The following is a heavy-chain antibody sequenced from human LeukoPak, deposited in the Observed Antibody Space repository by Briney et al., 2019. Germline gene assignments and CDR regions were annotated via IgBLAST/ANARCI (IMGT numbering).Heavy chain of an antibody. J-gene: IGHJ5*02. Sequence: ASVKVSCKASGYTFTSYGISWVRQAPGQGLEWMGWISAYNGHTNYAQKLQGRVTMTTDTSTNTAYMELRSLRSDDTAVYYCARVHYYDSSGYYSISANWFDPWGQGTLVTVSS. CDR3: ARVHYYDSSGYYSISANWFDP. CDR2: ISAYNGHT. V-gene: IGHV1-18*01. D-gene: IGHD3-22*01. CDR1: GYTFTSYG.